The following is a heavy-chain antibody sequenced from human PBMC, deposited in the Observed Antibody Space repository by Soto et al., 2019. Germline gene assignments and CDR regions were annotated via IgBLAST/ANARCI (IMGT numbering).Heavy chain of an antibody. J-gene: IGHJ6*03. Sequence: QVQLVESGGGVVQPGRSLRLSCAASGFTFSSYGMHWVRQAPGKGLXXVAVIWYDGSNKYYADSVKGRFTISRDNSKNTLYLQMNSLRAEDTAVYYCARAVGTVTTPYYYYYMDVWGKGTTVTVSS. CDR2: IWYDGSNK. CDR1: GFTFSSYG. CDR3: ARAVGTVTTPYYYYYMDV. D-gene: IGHD4-4*01. V-gene: IGHV3-33*01.